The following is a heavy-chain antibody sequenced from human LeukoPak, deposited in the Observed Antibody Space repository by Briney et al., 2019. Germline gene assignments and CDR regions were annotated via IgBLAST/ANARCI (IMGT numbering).Heavy chain of an antibody. CDR1: GGSFSGYY. D-gene: IGHD3-9*01. CDR2: INHSGST. J-gene: IGHJ5*02. CDR3: ARYYDMGLVDP. Sequence: SETLSLTCAVYGGSFSGYYWSWIRQPPGKGLEWIGEINHSGSTNYNPSLKSRVTISVDTSKNQFSLKLSSVTAADTAVYYCARYYDMGLVDPWGQGTLVTVSS. V-gene: IGHV4-34*01.